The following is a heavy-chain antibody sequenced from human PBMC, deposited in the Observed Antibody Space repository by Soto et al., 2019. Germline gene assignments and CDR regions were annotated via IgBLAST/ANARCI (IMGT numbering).Heavy chain of an antibody. J-gene: IGHJ5*02. Sequence: ASETLSLTCAVSGGSISSGGYSWSWIRQPPGKGLEWIGYIYHSGSTYYNPSLKSRVTISVDRSKNQFYLKLSSVTAADTAVYSCARVGITMSNWFDPWGQGTLVTVSS. CDR2: IYHSGST. D-gene: IGHD3-22*01. CDR3: ARVGITMSNWFDP. CDR1: GGSISSGGYS. V-gene: IGHV4-30-2*01.